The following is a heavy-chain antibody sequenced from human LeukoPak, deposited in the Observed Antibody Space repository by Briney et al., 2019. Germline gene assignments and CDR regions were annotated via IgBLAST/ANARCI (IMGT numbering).Heavy chain of an antibody. CDR3: AKGSITIFGVVKFAFDY. CDR1: GFTFSSYA. Sequence: GGSLRLSCAASGFTFSSYAMGWVRQAPGKGLEWVSAISGSGGSTYYADSVKGRFTISRDNSKNTLYLQMNSLRAEDTAVYYCAKGSITIFGVVKFAFDYWGQGTLVTVSS. J-gene: IGHJ4*02. V-gene: IGHV3-23*01. CDR2: ISGSGGST. D-gene: IGHD3-3*01.